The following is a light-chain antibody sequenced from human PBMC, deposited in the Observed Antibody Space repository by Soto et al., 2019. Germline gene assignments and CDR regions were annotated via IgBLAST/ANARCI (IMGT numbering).Light chain of an antibody. CDR2: RNN. CDR3: TVWDDSLRRRL. CDR1: STNIESNF. J-gene: IGLJ2*01. Sequence: QSVLTQPPSASGTPGQRVTISCSGSSTNIESNFVYWYQQFPGTAPRLLIYRNNQRPSGVPDRFSGSKSGTSASLAISALRSEDEADYYCTVWDDSLRRRLFGGGTKLTAL. V-gene: IGLV1-47*01.